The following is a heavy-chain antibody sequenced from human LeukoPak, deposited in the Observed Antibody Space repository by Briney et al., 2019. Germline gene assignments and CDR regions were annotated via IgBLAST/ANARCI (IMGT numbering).Heavy chain of an antibody. D-gene: IGHD3-22*01. J-gene: IGHJ4*02. CDR3: ARAARIDYDSSGFYFDY. Sequence: SETLSLTCTVSGGSISSGGYYWSWIRQHPGKGLEWIGYIYYSGSTYYNPSLKSRVTISVDTSKNQFSLKLSSVTAADTAVYYCARAARIDYDSSGFYFDYWGQGTLVTVSS. CDR2: IYYSGST. CDR1: GGSISSGGYY. V-gene: IGHV4-31*03.